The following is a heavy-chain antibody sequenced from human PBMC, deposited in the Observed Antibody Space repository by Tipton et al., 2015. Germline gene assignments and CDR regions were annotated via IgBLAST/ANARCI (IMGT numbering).Heavy chain of an antibody. CDR1: GDSISSYY. CDR3: AREGWNSDSSGYDY. J-gene: IGHJ4*02. V-gene: IGHV4-59*01. D-gene: IGHD3-22*01. Sequence: TLSLTCTVSGDSISSYYWSWIRQPPGKGLEWIGYIYSSGSSNYNPSLKSRVTISRDTSKNQFSLKLSSVTAADTAVYYCAREGWNSDSSGYDYWGQGTLVTVSS. CDR2: IYSSGSS.